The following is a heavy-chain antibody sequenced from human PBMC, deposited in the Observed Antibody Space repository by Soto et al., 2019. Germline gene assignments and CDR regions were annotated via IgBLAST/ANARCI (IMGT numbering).Heavy chain of an antibody. CDR2: INQDGSRK. CDR3: ARQLDSRGWYDLGY. D-gene: IGHD6-19*01. V-gene: IGHV3-7*01. CDR1: GFTSSNYW. Sequence: EVKLVESGGGLVQPGGSLRLSCAASGFTSSNYWMSWVRQAPGKGLEWVANINQDGSRKNYVDSVKGRFTISRDNARNSLYLQMDSLRAEDKALYYCARQLDSRGWYDLGYWGQGTLVTVSS. J-gene: IGHJ4*02.